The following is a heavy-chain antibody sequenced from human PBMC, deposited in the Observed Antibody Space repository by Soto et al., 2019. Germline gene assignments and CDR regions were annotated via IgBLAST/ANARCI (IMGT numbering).Heavy chain of an antibody. CDR1: GFTFTSFV. J-gene: IGHJ4*02. Sequence: GGSLRLSCEASGFTFTSFVMSWVRQAPGKGLEWVSSITFSGGGTYFADSVRGRFTVSRDNSKNTVYLQMNSLRAEDTAVYYCVKSSDSLIWLGAIYYFDSWGQGTLVTVSS. CDR2: ITFSGGGT. D-gene: IGHD3-10*01. CDR3: VKSSDSLIWLGAIYYFDS. V-gene: IGHV3-23*01.